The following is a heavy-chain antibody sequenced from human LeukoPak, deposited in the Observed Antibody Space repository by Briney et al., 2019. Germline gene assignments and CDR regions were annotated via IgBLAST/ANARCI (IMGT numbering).Heavy chain of an antibody. CDR1: GFTFSNYG. CDR3: AKESGIRSYGAYFPH. CDR2: ISSDGSIK. D-gene: IGHD4-17*01. J-gene: IGHJ1*01. Sequence: PGRSLRLSCAASGFTFSNYGMHWVRQAPGKGLEWVAVISSDGSIKYYGDSVKGRFTISRDNSKSTLYLQMGSLKAEDTAVYYCAKESGIRSYGAYFPHWGQGTLVTVSS. V-gene: IGHV3-30*18.